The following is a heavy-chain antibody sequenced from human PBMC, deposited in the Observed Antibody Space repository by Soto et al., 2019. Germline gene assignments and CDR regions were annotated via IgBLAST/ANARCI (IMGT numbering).Heavy chain of an antibody. CDR3: ARVVDYYDPYYYYGMDV. J-gene: IGHJ6*02. V-gene: IGHV3-74*01. Sequence: GSLRLSCAASGFTFSSYWMHWVRQAPGQGLVWVSRINSDGSDISYADSVKGRFTISRDNAKNSLSLQMNSLRAEDTAVYYCARVVDYYDPYYYYGMDVWGLGTTVTVSS. CDR2: INSDGSDI. CDR1: GFTFSSYW. D-gene: IGHD3-22*01.